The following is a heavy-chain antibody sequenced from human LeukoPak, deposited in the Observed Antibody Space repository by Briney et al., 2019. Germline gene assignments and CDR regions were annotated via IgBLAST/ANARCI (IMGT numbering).Heavy chain of an antibody. Sequence: PGGSLRLSCAASGFTFDDYGMSWVRQAPGKGLEWVSGINWNGGSTSYADSVKGRFTISRDTAKNSLYLQMNSLRAEDTALYYCARMQGSGWRKGELDYWGQGTLVTVSS. J-gene: IGHJ4*02. CDR1: GFTFDDYG. CDR2: INWNGGST. V-gene: IGHV3-20*04. D-gene: IGHD6-19*01. CDR3: ARMQGSGWRKGELDY.